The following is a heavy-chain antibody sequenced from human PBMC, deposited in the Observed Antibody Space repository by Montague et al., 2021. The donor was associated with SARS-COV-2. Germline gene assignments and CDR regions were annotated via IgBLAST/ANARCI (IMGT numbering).Heavy chain of an antibody. D-gene: IGHD4-23*01. CDR2: ISSSRTFI. CDR3: ARDVPPGTVVTRGRYFYYYGMDV. CDR1: GFTFSTYS. J-gene: IGHJ6*02. V-gene: IGHV3-21*01. Sequence: SLRLSCAASGFTFSTYSMNWVRQAPGKGLEWVPSISSSRTFIYYADSVKGRFTISRDNAKNSLYLQMNSLRAEDSAVYYCARDVPPGTVVTRGRYFYYYGMDVWGQGTTVTVSS.